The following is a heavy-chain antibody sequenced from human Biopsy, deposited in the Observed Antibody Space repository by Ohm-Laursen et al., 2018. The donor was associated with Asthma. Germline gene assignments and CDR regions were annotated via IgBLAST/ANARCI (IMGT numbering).Heavy chain of an antibody. CDR3: ARGSGLYPESPFDY. J-gene: IGHJ4*02. CDR1: GGSMTSGGHT. Sequence: TLSLTCTVSGGSMTSGGHTWNWIRQIPGKGLEWIGYIFDSEGSYYNPSLKSRVMISLDTSQNQFSLSLNSVTAPDTAVYFCARGSGLYPESPFDYWGQGTLVTVSS. CDR2: IFDSEGS. D-gene: IGHD2-15*01. V-gene: IGHV4-31*03.